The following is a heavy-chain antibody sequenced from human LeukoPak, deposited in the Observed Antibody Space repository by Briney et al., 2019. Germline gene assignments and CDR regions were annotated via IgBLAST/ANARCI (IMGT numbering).Heavy chain of an antibody. Sequence: GGSLRLSCAPSGFTSTNYATSCVRQAPGKGLEWVSAISGSGDTTYYADSVKGRFTVSRDNSKNTQYLQVNSLRAAQTAVYFCAKDVQSWPTYFDYWGQGTLVTVSS. CDR2: ISGSGDTT. D-gene: IGHD4-11*01. CDR1: GFTSTNYA. J-gene: IGHJ4*02. V-gene: IGHV3-23*01. CDR3: AKDVQSWPTYFDY.